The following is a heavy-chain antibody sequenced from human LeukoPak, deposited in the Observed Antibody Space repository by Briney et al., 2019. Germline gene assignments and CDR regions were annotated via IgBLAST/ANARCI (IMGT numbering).Heavy chain of an antibody. CDR2: IYYSGSI. V-gene: IGHV4-39*01. CDR3: ARQEYYYGSGSYYKLGY. CDR1: GGSISSSSYY. Sequence: SETLSLTCTVSGGSISSSSYYWGWIRQPPGKGREWIGSIYYSGSIYYNPSLKSRVTISVDTSKNQFYMKLSSVTAADTAVYYCARQEYYYGSGSYYKLGYWGQGTLVTVSS. D-gene: IGHD3-10*01. J-gene: IGHJ4*02.